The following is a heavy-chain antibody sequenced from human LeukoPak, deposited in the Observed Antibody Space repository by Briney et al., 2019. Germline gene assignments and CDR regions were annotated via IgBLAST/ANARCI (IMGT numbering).Heavy chain of an antibody. J-gene: IGHJ4*02. Sequence: PGGSLRLSCAASGFTFSSYWMTWVRQAPGKGLEWVANINQDGSGKNYVDSVKGRFTISRDNAKNSLYLQLNSLRAEDTAVYYCARVPGVWWLHDYWGQGTLVTVSS. D-gene: IGHD5-12*01. CDR2: INQDGSGK. V-gene: IGHV3-7*01. CDR3: ARVPGVWWLHDY. CDR1: GFTFSSYW.